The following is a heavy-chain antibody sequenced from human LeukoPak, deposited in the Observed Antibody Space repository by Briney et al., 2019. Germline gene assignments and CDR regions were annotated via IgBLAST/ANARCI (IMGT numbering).Heavy chain of an antibody. V-gene: IGHV1-18*01. CDR3: ARDKDLGAVAGTFDY. CDR2: ISNYNGHT. D-gene: IGHD6-19*01. Sequence: ASVKVSCKASGYAFSTFGISWVRQAPGQGLEWMGWISNYNGHTKYAQKFQGRVTMTTDTSTSTAYMELTSLTSDDTAVYYCARDKDLGAVAGTFDYWGQGTLLTVSS. J-gene: IGHJ4*02. CDR1: GYAFSTFG.